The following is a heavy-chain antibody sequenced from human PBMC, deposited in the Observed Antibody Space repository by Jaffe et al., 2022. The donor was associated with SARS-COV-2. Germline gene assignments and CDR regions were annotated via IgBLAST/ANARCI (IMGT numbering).Heavy chain of an antibody. D-gene: IGHD6-19*01. CDR2: ISGSGGST. J-gene: IGHJ4*02. CDR3: AKDHSADSPSIAVAEGY. CDR1: GFTFSSYA. Sequence: EVQLLESGGGLVQPGGSLRLSCAASGFTFSSYAMSWVRQAPGKGLEWVSAISGSGGSTYYADSVKGRFTISRDNSKNTLYLQMNSLRAEDTAVYYCAKDHSADSPSIAVAEGYWGQGTLVTVSS. V-gene: IGHV3-23*01.